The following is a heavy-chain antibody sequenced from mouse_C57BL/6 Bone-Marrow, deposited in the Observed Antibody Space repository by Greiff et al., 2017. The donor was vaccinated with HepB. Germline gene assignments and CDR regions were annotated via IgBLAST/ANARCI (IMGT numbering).Heavy chain of an antibody. J-gene: IGHJ1*03. CDR1: GFTFSDYG. V-gene: IGHV5-17*01. CDR2: ISSGSSTI. Sequence: EVQLVESGGGLVKPGGSLKLSCAASGFTFSDYGMHWVRQAPEKGLEWVAYISSGSSTIYYADTVKGRFTISRDNAKNTLFRQMTSLRSEETAMYYCARPLYGRSSEYFDVWGTGTTVTVSS. CDR3: ARPLYGRSSEYFDV. D-gene: IGHD1-1*01.